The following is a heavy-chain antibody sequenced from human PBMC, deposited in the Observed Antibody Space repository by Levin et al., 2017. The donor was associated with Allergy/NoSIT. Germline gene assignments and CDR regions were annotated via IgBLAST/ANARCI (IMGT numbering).Heavy chain of an antibody. CDR1: GFTFSNYW. CDR3: GKANTVVPRYGLDV. D-gene: IGHD2-2*01. V-gene: IGHV3-7*01. CDR2: IKQDGSEK. J-gene: IGHJ6*02. Sequence: GGSLRLSCAASGFTFSNYWMSWVRQAPGKGLEWVANIKQDGSEKYYVDSVKGRFTISRDNAKNSLSLLMNSLRAEATAVYYCGKANTVVPRYGLDVWGQGTTVTVSS.